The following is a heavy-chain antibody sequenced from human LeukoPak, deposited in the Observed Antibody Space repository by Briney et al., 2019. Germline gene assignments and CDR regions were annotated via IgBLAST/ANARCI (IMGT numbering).Heavy chain of an antibody. Sequence: GESLKISCKGSGYSFTSYWIGWVRQMPGKGLEWMGIIYPGDSDTRYSPSFQGQVTISADKSISTAYLQWSSLKASDTAVYYCAREVQYYYDSSGSNFNWFDPWGQGTLVTVSS. V-gene: IGHV5-51*01. CDR3: AREVQYYYDSSGSNFNWFDP. D-gene: IGHD3-22*01. J-gene: IGHJ5*02. CDR1: GYSFTSYW. CDR2: IYPGDSDT.